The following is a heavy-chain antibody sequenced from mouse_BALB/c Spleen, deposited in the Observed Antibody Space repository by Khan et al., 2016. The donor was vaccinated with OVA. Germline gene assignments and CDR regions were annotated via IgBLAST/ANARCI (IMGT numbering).Heavy chain of an antibody. CDR3: ARRRIYDGYYGGAMDY. V-gene: IGHV5-17*02. CDR1: GFTFSGFG. CDR2: ISSGSSTI. J-gene: IGHJ4*01. Sequence: EVELVESGGGLVQPGGSRKLSCAASGFTFSGFGMHWVRQAPEKGLEWVAYISSGSSTIYYADTVKGRFTISRDNPKNTLFLHMTSLRSEDTAMYYCARRRIYDGYYGGAMDYWGQGTSVTVSS. D-gene: IGHD2-3*01.